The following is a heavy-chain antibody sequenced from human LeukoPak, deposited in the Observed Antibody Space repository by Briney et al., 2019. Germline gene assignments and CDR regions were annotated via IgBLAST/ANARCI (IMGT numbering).Heavy chain of an antibody. CDR3: TTDRGWYSYFDY. Sequence: GGSLRLSCAASGFTFSNAWMNWVRQAPGKGLEWVGRIKSESDGGTTDYAAPVKGRFTISRDDSENTLYLQMNSLKTEDTAMYYCTTDRGWYSYFDYWGQGTLVTVSS. CDR1: GFTFSNAW. J-gene: IGHJ4*02. CDR2: IKSESDGGTT. D-gene: IGHD6-19*01. V-gene: IGHV3-15*01.